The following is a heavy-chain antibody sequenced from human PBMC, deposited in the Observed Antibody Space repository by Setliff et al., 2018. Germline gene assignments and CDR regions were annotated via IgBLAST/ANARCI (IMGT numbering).Heavy chain of an antibody. CDR3: ARGGGRYHSAS. Sequence: PSETLSLTCTVSGGSISTNSYYWGWIRQPPGKGLEWIGSMYFSGSTYCSPSLKSRVTISIDKSKNQLSLKLSSVTAADTAVYYCARGGGRYHSASWGQGTLVTVSS. CDR2: MYFSGST. V-gene: IGHV4-39*07. J-gene: IGHJ5*02. D-gene: IGHD1-26*01. CDR1: GGSISTNSYY.